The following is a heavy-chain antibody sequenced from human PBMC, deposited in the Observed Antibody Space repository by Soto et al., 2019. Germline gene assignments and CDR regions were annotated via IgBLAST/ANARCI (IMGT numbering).Heavy chain of an antibody. V-gene: IGHV1-18*01. CDR2: ISAYNGNT. CDR1: GYTFTSYG. D-gene: IGHD3-10*01. CDR3: ARVKEDYYGSGIDWFDP. J-gene: IGHJ5*02. Sequence: GASVKVSCKASGYTFTSYGISWVRQAPGQGLEWMGWISAYNGNTNYAQKLQGRVTMTTDTSTSTAYMELRSLRSDDTAVYYCARVKEDYYGSGIDWFDPWGQGTLVTVSS.